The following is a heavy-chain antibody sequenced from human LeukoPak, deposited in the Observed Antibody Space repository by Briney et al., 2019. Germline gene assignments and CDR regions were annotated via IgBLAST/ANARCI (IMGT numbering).Heavy chain of an antibody. D-gene: IGHD3-3*01. CDR3: ARDRYTIFGVVQNWFDP. J-gene: IGHJ5*02. Sequence: PSETLSLTCTVSGGSITGSYWSWLRQPPGKGLEYIGYIYYSGSTNYNPSLKSRVTMSVDTSKNQFSLKLSSVTAADTAVYYCARDRYTIFGVVQNWFDPWGQGTLVTVSS. V-gene: IGHV4-59*12. CDR2: IYYSGST. CDR1: GGSITGSY.